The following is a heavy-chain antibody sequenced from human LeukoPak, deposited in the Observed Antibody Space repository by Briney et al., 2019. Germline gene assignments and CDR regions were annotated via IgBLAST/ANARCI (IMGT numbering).Heavy chain of an antibody. Sequence: GASVKVSCKASGYTFTSYGISWVRQAPGQGLEWMGWISAYNGNTNYAQKLQGRVTMTTDTSTNTAYMELTTLRSDDTAVYYCTSGILTAYYNVFDSWGQGTLVTVSS. J-gene: IGHJ4*02. V-gene: IGHV1-18*01. CDR1: GYTFTSYG. D-gene: IGHD3-9*01. CDR2: ISAYNGNT. CDR3: TSGILTAYYNVFDS.